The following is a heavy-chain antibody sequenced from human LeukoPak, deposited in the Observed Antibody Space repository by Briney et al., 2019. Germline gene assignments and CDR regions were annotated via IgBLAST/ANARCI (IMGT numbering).Heavy chain of an antibody. V-gene: IGHV4-59*08. D-gene: IGHD6-19*01. Sequence: PSETLSLTCTISGGSIGGDHWSWIRQAPGEGLEWIGYISYTGSTSYNPSLRSRVTISLNTPENQFSLRLTSVTAADTAVYYCARAVTGTSLVDFWGQGTLVAVS. CDR3: ARAVTGTSLVDF. CDR2: ISYTGST. CDR1: GGSIGGDH. J-gene: IGHJ4*02.